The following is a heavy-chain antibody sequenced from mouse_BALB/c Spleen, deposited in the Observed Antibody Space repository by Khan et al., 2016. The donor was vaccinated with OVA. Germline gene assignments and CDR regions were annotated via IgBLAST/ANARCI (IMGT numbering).Heavy chain of an antibody. V-gene: IGHV1S136*01. D-gene: IGHD4-1*01. CDR2: INPYNAGT. J-gene: IGHJ3*01. CDR1: GYTFTNYV. Sequence: VQLKESGPELVEPGASVKMSCKASGYTFTNYVMHWVKQKPGQGLEWIGYINPYNAGTRYNEKFKGKATLTSDISSTTAYMELSSLTSEDSAVYYSAREASSWDFSFPYWGQGTLVTVSA. CDR3: AREASSWDFSFPY.